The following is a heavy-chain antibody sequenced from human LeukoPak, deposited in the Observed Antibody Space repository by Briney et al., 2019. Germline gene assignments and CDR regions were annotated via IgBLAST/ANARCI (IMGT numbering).Heavy chain of an antibody. D-gene: IGHD4-11*01. Sequence: SGPTLVKPTQTPTLTCTFSGFSISTSGMYVGWIRQPPGKALEWLALIYWNDDKRYSPSLKSRLTITKDTSKNQVVLTMTNMDPVDTATYYCAHRNSDYRAFDIWGQGTMVTVSS. CDR2: IYWNDDK. V-gene: IGHV2-5*01. CDR3: AHRNSDYRAFDI. CDR1: GFSISTSGMY. J-gene: IGHJ3*02.